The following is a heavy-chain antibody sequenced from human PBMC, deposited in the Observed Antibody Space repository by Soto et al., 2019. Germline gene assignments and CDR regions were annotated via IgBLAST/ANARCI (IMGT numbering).Heavy chain of an antibody. CDR3: AKDRVPAAITGWFDP. J-gene: IGHJ5*02. D-gene: IGHD2-2*02. CDR2: ISYDGSNK. CDR1: GFTFSSYG. V-gene: IGHV3-30*18. Sequence: RRLSCAASGFTFSSYGMHWVRQAPGKGLEWVAVISYDGSNKYYADSVKGRFTISRDNSKNTLYLQMNSLRAEDTAVYYCAKDRVPAAITGWFDPWGQGTLVTVSS.